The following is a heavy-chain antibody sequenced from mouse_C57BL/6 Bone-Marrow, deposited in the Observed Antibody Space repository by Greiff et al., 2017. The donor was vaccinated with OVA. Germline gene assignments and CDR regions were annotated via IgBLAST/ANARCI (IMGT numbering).Heavy chain of an antibody. CDR2: INPGSGGT. J-gene: IGHJ2*01. CDR1: GYAFTNYL. CDR3: AREGITTVVAPLDY. Sequence: QVQLQQSGAELVRPGTSVKVSCKASGYAFTNYLIEWVKQRPGQGLEWIGVINPGSGGTNYNEKFKGKATLTADKSSSTAYMQLSSLTSEDSAVYFCAREGITTVVAPLDYWGQGTTLTVSS. V-gene: IGHV1-54*01. D-gene: IGHD1-1*01.